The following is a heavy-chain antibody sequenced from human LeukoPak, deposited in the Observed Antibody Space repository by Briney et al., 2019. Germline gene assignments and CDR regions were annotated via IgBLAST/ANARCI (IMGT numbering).Heavy chain of an antibody. Sequence: ASVKVSCKASGYTFSSYAIGWVRQAPGQGLELMGWISTYNGHTSGAQNLQDRVTMTTDTSTSTAYLEVRSLRSDDTAVYYCARPDYYGSGNYYRGYYFDSWGQGTLVTVSS. CDR1: GYTFSSYA. CDR2: ISTYNGHT. J-gene: IGHJ4*02. CDR3: ARPDYYGSGNYYRGYYFDS. V-gene: IGHV1-18*04. D-gene: IGHD3-10*01.